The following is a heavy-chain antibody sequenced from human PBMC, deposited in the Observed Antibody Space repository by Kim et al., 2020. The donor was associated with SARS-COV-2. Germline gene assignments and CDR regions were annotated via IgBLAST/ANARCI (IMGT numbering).Heavy chain of an antibody. J-gene: IGHJ4*02. V-gene: IGHV3-9*01. CDR1: GFTFDTYA. D-gene: IGHD3-3*01. CDR3: AKSASNYDFWSGYAY. Sequence: GGSLRLSCAASGFTFDTYAMHWVRQAPGRGLEWVSGISWNSGNVGYADSVKGRFTTSRDNAKKSVYLQMNSLRAEDTAFYYCAKSASNYDFWSGYAYWGQGTLVTVSS. CDR2: ISWNSGNV.